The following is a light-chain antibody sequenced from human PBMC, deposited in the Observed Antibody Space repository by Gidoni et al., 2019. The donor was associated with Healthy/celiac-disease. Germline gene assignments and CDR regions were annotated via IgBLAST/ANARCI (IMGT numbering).Light chain of an antibody. V-gene: IGLV2-14*01. Sequence: HSAMTQPASVFVSPGQSLPIPCTGTSSDVGGYHYVSWYQQHPGKAPKLMIYEVSNRPSGVSNRFSGSKSGNTASLTISVLQAEDEADYYCSSYTSSSTLEVVFGGGTKLTVL. J-gene: IGLJ2*01. CDR2: EVS. CDR1: SSDVGGYHY. CDR3: SSYTSSSTLEVV.